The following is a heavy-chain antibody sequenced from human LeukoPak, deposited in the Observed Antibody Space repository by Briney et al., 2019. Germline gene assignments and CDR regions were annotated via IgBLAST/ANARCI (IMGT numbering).Heavy chain of an antibody. CDR1: GGSISSYY. V-gene: IGHV4-59*01. D-gene: IGHD3-10*01. CDR2: IYYSGST. CDR3: ARAGYYGAGSYSYFDY. J-gene: IGHJ4*02. Sequence: PSETLSLTCTVSGGSISSYYWIWIRQPPGKGLEWIGYIYYSGSTDYNPSLKSRATISVDTSKNQFSLKLSSVTAADTAVYYCARAGYYGAGSYSYFDYWGQGTLVTVSS.